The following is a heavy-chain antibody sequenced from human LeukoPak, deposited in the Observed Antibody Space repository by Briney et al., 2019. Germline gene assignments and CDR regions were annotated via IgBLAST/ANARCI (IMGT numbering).Heavy chain of an antibody. CDR2: INPSGGST. V-gene: IGHV1-46*01. D-gene: IGHD3-16*01. J-gene: IGHJ4*02. Sequence: ASVKVSCKASGYTFTGYYMHWVRQAPGQGLEWMGIINPSGGSTSYAQKFQGRVTMTRDTSTSTVYMELSSLRSEDTAVYYCARFGLGSGALPPSYDYWGQGTLVTVSS. CDR3: ARFGLGSGALPPSYDY. CDR1: GYTFTGYY.